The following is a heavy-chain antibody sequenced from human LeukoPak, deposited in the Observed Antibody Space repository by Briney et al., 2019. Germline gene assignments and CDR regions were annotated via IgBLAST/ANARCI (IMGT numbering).Heavy chain of an antibody. J-gene: IGHJ3*02. CDR3: AKEGQQLVRRAFDI. Sequence: GGSLRLSCAASGFTFDDYAMHWVRQAPGKGLEWVSGISWNSGSIGYADSVKGRFTISRDNAKNSLYLQMNSLRAEDTTLYYCAKEGQQLVRRAFDIWGQGTMVTVSS. D-gene: IGHD6-13*01. CDR2: ISWNSGSI. CDR1: GFTFDDYA. V-gene: IGHV3-9*01.